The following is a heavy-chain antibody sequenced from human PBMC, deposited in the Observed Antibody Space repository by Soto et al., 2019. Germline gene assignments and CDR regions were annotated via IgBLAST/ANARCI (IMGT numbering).Heavy chain of an antibody. V-gene: IGHV1-3*01. J-gene: IGHJ5*02. CDR1: GYTFTSYA. CDR2: INAGNGNT. D-gene: IGHD4-4*01. Sequence: ASVKVSCKASGYTFTSYAMHWVRQAPGQGLEWMGWINAGNGNTKYSQKFQGRVTITRDTSASTAYMELSSLRSEDTAVYYRASGDHDYSNSGWFDPWGQGTLVTVSS. CDR3: ASGDHDYSNSGWFDP.